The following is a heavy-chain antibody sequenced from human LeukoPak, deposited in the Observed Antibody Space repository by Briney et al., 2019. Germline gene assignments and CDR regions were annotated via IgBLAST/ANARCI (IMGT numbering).Heavy chain of an antibody. CDR1: GGSVSSGSYY. CDR3: ARGDYYYGMGV. Sequence: PSETLSLTCTVSGGSVSSGSYYWRWIRQPPGKGLEWIGYIYYSGSTNYNPSLKSRVTISVDTSKNQFSLKLSSVTAADTAVYYCARGDYYYGMGVWGQGTTVTVSS. V-gene: IGHV4-61*01. CDR2: IYYSGST. J-gene: IGHJ6*02.